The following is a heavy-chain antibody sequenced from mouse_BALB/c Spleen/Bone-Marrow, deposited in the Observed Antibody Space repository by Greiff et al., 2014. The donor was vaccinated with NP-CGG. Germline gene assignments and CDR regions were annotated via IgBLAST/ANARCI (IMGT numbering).Heavy chain of an antibody. J-gene: IGHJ2*01. CDR2: IFPGTVTP. CDR1: GYTFTSYW. V-gene: IGHV1S132*01. Sequence: VQVVESGAELVKPGASVKLSCETSGYTFTSYWIQWVKQRPGQGLGWIGEIFPGTVTPYYNEKFKGKATLTIDTSSSTASMQLSSLTSEDSAVYFCARRGYGYLDYWGQGTTLTVSS. CDR3: ARRGYGYLDY. D-gene: IGHD2-10*02.